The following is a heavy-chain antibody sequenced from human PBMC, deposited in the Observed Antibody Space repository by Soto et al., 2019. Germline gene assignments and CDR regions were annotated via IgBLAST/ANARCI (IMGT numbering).Heavy chain of an antibody. V-gene: IGHV4-4*02. Sequence: QVQLQESGPGLVKPSGTLSLTCAVSGGSISSSNWWSWVRQPPGKGLEWIGEIYHSGSTNYNPSLKSRVTXSXDXXKNQFSVKLSSVTAADTAVYYCARVSGSYYDGMDVWGQGTTVTVSS. CDR3: ARVSGSYYDGMDV. D-gene: IGHD1-26*01. J-gene: IGHJ6*02. CDR2: IYHSGST. CDR1: GGSISSSNW.